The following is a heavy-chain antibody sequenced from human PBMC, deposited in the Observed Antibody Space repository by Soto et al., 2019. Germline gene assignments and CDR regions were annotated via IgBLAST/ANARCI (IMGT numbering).Heavy chain of an antibody. V-gene: IGHV1-18*01. CDR1: GYTFTSYG. CDR2: ISAYNGNT. Sequence: ASVKVSCKASGYTFTSYGISWVRQAPGQGLEWMGWISAYNGNTNYAQKLQGRVTMTTDTSTSTAYMELRSLRSDDTAVYYCARGIYYDSSGYFNHFDYWGQGTLVTVSS. D-gene: IGHD3-22*01. J-gene: IGHJ4*02. CDR3: ARGIYYDSSGYFNHFDY.